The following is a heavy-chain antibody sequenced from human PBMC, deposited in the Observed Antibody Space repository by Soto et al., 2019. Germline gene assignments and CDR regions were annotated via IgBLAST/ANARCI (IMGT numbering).Heavy chain of an antibody. Sequence: HGESLKISCKGSGYSFTSYWIGWVRQMPGKGLEWMGIIYPGDSDTRYSPSFQGQVTISADKSISTAYLQWSSLKASDTAMYYCARRVVTPQGGSNWFDPWGQGTLVTVSS. D-gene: IGHD2-21*02. CDR3: ARRVVTPQGGSNWFDP. CDR1: GYSFTSYW. V-gene: IGHV5-51*01. J-gene: IGHJ5*02. CDR2: IYPGDSDT.